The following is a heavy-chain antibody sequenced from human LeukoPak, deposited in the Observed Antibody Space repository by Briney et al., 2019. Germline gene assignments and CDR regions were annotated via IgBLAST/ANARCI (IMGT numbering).Heavy chain of an antibody. Sequence: ASVKVSCKASGYTFTGFYMHWVRQATGQGLEWMASINPTSGGTNYAQKFQGRVTMTRDTSISTAYMELSRLRSGDTAVYFCARVGDFWSGYYQTYYYYMDVWGKGTTVTVSS. J-gene: IGHJ6*03. CDR1: GYTFTGFY. V-gene: IGHV1-2*02. CDR3: ARVGDFWSGYYQTYYYYMDV. D-gene: IGHD3-3*01. CDR2: INPTSGGT.